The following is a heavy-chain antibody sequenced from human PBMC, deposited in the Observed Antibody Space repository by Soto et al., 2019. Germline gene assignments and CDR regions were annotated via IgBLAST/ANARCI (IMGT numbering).Heavy chain of an antibody. CDR3: ARDPNTNWFDP. CDR1: GGSISSYY. CDR2: IYYSGST. J-gene: IGHJ5*02. Sequence: SETLSLTCTVSGGSISSYYWSWIRQPPGKGLEWIGYIYYSGSTNYNPSLKSRVTISVDTSKNQFSLKLSSVTAADTAVYYCARDPNTNWFDPWGQGTLVTVSS. V-gene: IGHV4-59*01.